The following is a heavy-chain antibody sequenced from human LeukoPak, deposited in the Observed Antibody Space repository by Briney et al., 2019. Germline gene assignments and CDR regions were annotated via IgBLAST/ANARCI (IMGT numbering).Heavy chain of an antibody. CDR3: ARGGTDYDSSGYYEYFQH. V-gene: IGHV3-66*01. CDR2: IYSGGST. CDR1: GFTVSSNY. Sequence: GGSLRLSCAASGFTVSSNYMSWVRQAPGKGLEWVSIIYSGGSTYYADSVKGRFTISRDNSQNTLYLQMNSLRAEDTAVYYCARGGTDYDSSGYYEYFQHWGQGTLVTVSS. D-gene: IGHD3-22*01. J-gene: IGHJ1*01.